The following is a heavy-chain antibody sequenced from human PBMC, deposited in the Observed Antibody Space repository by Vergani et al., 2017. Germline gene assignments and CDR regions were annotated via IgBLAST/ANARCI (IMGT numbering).Heavy chain of an antibody. V-gene: IGHV3-23*01. D-gene: IGHD3-22*01. CDR1: GFTFSTYA. CDR3: AGPKGTSAYYYGGFDY. Sequence: EVQLLESGGGLVQPGGSLRLSCAASGFTFSTYAMTWVRQAPGKGLEWVSTISSDGASTYYADSVKGRFTISRDNSKNTLSLQMNSLTAEDTAIYYCAGPKGTSAYYYGGFDYWGQGILVTVSS. CDR2: ISSDGAST. J-gene: IGHJ4*02.